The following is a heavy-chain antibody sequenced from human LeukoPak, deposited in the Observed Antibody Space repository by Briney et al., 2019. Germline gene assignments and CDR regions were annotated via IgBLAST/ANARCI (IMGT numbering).Heavy chain of an antibody. Sequence: ASVTVSCTASGYTFTGYYLHWVRQAPGQGLEWMGCVNPNSGDTNYTQKFQGSVTMTRDTSISTVYMELSRLRSDDTAVYYCARASGSYWWFDSWGQGTLVTVSS. D-gene: IGHD1-26*01. J-gene: IGHJ5*01. CDR1: GYTFTGYY. CDR3: ARASGSYWWFDS. CDR2: VNPNSGDT. V-gene: IGHV1-2*02.